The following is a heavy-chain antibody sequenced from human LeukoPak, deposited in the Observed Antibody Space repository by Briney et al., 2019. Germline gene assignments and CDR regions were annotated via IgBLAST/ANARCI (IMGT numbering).Heavy chain of an antibody. V-gene: IGHV3-23*01. CDR3: AKDLEGGSGWYYNCFDP. CDR1: GFIFSSYA. J-gene: IGHJ5*02. CDR2: ISGSGSST. Sequence: PGGSLRLSCAASGFIFSSYAMSWVRQAPGKGLEWVSAISGSGSSTYYADSVKGRFTISRDKSKNTLYLQMNSLRAEDTAVYYCAKDLEGGSGWYYNCFDPWGQGTLVTVSS. D-gene: IGHD6-19*01.